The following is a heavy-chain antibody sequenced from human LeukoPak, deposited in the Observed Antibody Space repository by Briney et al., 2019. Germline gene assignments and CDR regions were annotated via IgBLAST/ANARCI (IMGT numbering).Heavy chain of an antibody. Sequence: PGGSLRLSCAAFAFTFRNYAMHWVRQAPGKGLEWVAVISHDERNIYYADSVKGRFTISRDNSKNTLYLQMNSLRAEDTAVYYCAKDRTGLLVVPAALDYWGQGTLVTVSS. J-gene: IGHJ4*02. CDR1: AFTFRNYA. D-gene: IGHD2-2*01. V-gene: IGHV3-30*18. CDR3: AKDRTGLLVVPAALDY. CDR2: ISHDERNI.